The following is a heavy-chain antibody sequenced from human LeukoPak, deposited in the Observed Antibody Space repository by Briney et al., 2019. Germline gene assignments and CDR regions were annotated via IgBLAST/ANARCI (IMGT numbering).Heavy chain of an antibody. D-gene: IGHD6-13*01. CDR3: ARVGRTKAAAGTRWFDP. Sequence: SETLSLTCTVSGGSISSYYWSWIRQPPGKGLEWIGYIYNSGSTNYNPSLKSRVTISVDTSKNQFSLKLSSVTAADTAVYYCARVGRTKAAAGTRWFDPWGQGTLVTVSS. V-gene: IGHV4-59*01. CDR2: IYNSGST. CDR1: GGSISSYY. J-gene: IGHJ5*02.